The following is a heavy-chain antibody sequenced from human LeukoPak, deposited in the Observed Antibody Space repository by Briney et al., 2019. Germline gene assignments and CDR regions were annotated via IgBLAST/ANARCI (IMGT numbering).Heavy chain of an antibody. CDR2: GST. V-gene: IGHV4-39*01. D-gene: IGHD3-10*01. CDR3: ARTGGYMVWGVQNWFDP. J-gene: IGHJ5*02. Sequence: SETLPLTCTVSGGSISSSYYWGWVRQPPGKGLEWIGSGSTYYNPSLKSRLTISVDTSRNQFSLKLSSVTAADTAVYYCARTGGYMVWGVQNWFDPWGQGTLVTVSS. CDR1: GGSISSSYY.